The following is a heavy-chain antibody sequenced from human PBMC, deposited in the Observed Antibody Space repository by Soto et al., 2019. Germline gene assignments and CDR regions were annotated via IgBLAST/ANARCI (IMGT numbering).Heavy chain of an antibody. CDR3: ARDIGDHTSRWTVAFDI. V-gene: IGHV3-33*01. D-gene: IGHD6-13*01. CDR1: GFTFSNYG. Sequence: GGSLRLSCAASGFTFSNYGMHWVRQAPGKGLEWVAVIWYDGSNTYFADSVEGRFTISKDNSKNTLFLQMNSLRAEDTAVYYCARDIGDHTSRWTVAFDIWGQGTMVTVSS. CDR2: IWYDGSNT. J-gene: IGHJ3*02.